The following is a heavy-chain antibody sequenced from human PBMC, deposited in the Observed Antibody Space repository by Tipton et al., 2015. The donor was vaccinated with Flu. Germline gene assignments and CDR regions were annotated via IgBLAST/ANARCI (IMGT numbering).Heavy chain of an antibody. J-gene: IGHJ6*02. D-gene: IGHD2-2*01. V-gene: IGHV3-30*02. CDR2: IRYDGSNK. CDR1: GFTFSSYG. CDR3: AKEERYCSSTSCQITYYYYGMDV. Sequence: SGFTFSSYGMHWVRQAPGKGLEWVASIRYDGSNKYYADSVKGRFTISRDNSKNTLYLQMNSLRAEDTAVYYCAKEERYCSSTSCQITYYYYGMDVWGQGTTVTVSS.